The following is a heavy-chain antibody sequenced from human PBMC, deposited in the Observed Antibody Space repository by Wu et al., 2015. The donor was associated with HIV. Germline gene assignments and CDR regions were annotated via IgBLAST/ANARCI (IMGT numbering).Heavy chain of an antibody. J-gene: IGHJ4*02. V-gene: IGHV1-69*15. CDR3: TKDGPSGTSNFDF. CDR2: IIPISGTT. Sequence: QVQLAQSGAEVKKPGSSVRVSCKASGGTFSSYTFNWVRQAPGQGLEWMRRIIPISGTTDYAQKFQGRITITADESTRTTYMELSSLRYEDTAVYYCTKDGPSGTSNFDFWGQGNAGHRLL. D-gene: IGHD1-7*01. CDR1: GGTFSSYT.